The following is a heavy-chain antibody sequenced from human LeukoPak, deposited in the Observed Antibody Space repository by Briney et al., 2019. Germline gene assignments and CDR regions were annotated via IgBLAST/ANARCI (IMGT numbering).Heavy chain of an antibody. CDR1: GRSFSGYY. D-gene: IGHD2-15*01. CDR2: INHSGIT. CDR3: ARAVIVVAAATQRNWFDP. J-gene: IGHJ5*02. Sequence: SETLSLTCALYGRSFSGYYWTWIRQTPGKGLEWIGEINHSGITDYNPSLRSRVTISVDTSKNQFSLKLSSVTAADTAIYYCARAVIVVAAATQRNWFDPWGQGTLVTVSS. V-gene: IGHV4-34*01.